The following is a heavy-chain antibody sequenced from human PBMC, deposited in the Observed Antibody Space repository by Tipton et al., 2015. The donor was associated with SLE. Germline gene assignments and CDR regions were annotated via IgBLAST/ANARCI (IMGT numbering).Heavy chain of an antibody. CDR3: ARDQRRGFDY. CDR1: GFILSSYW. V-gene: IGHV3-7*01. J-gene: IGHJ4*02. Sequence: GSLRLSCAASGFILSSYWMSWVRQAPGKGLEWVANIKQDGSEKYYVDSVKGRFTISRDNAKNSLYLQMNSLRVEDTAVYYCARDQRRGFDYWGQGTLVTVSS. D-gene: IGHD3-10*01. CDR2: IKQDGSEK.